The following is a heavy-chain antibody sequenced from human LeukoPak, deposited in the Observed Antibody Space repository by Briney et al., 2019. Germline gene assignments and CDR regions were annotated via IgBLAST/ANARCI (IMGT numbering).Heavy chain of an antibody. D-gene: IGHD2-2*01. CDR2: ISYDGSNK. V-gene: IGHV3-30*19. J-gene: IGHJ6*02. Sequence: GGSLRLSCAASGFTFSSYGMHWVRQAPGKGLEWVAVISYDGSNKYYADSVKGRFTISRDNSKNTLYLQMNSLRAEDTAVYYCAREKCSSTSCYGSYYYGMDVWGQGTTVTVSS. CDR3: AREKCSSTSCYGSYYYGMDV. CDR1: GFTFSSYG.